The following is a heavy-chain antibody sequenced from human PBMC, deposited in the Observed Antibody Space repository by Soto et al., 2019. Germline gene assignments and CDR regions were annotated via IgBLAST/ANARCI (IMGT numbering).Heavy chain of an antibody. Sequence: QVQLQESGPGLVKPSETLSLTCTVPGGSITNYYCSWFRQPPGKGLEWIGYIQYNGYSAYNLSLKRRVTMSMVTSKTQFSLMLEAVTATDTAVYYCARHGFGSLHGLVDVWGQGTTVIVSS. CDR2: IQYNGYS. V-gene: IGHV4-59*08. CDR3: ARHGFGSLHGLVDV. CDR1: GGSITNYY. J-gene: IGHJ6*02. D-gene: IGHD3-10*01.